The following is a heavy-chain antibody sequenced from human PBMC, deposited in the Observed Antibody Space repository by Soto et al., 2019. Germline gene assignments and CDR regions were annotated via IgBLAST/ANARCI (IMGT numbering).Heavy chain of an antibody. CDR3: AKDRTVAARNFDY. J-gene: IGHJ4*02. CDR1: GFIVSSNY. V-gene: IGHV3-53*01. CDR2: IYSGGST. Sequence: GGSLRLSCAASGFIVSSNYMSWVRQGPGKGLEWVSVIYSGGSTYYADSVKGRFTISRDNSKNTLYLQMNSLRAEDTAVYYCAKDRTVAARNFDYWGQGTQVTVPQ. D-gene: IGHD6-6*01.